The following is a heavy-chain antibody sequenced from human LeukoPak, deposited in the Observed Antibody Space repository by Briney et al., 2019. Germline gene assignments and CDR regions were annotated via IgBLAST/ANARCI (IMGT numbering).Heavy chain of an antibody. Sequence: GRSLRLSCKTSGFNFGEYALSWVRQAPGKGLEWVGFISRKIYNETTEYAASLKDRFTISRDDSKNIAYLQMHSLKSEDTAVYYCSRVMNLVREGVVLFYYGMDVWGQGTTVIVSS. D-gene: IGHD3-10*01. CDR2: ISRKIYNETT. CDR3: SRVMNLVREGVVLFYYGMDV. V-gene: IGHV3-49*04. J-gene: IGHJ6*02. CDR1: GFNFGEYA.